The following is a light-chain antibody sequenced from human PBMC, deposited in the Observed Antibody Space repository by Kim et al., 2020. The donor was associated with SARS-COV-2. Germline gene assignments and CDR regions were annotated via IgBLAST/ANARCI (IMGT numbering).Light chain of an antibody. CDR3: QQYSSSPPLYT. V-gene: IGKV3-20*01. Sequence: EIVLTQSPGTLSLSPGERATLSCRASQSLSSNYLAWYQQKPGQAPRLLIYGASSRATGIPDRFSGSGSGTDFTLTISRLEPEDFAVYYCQQYSSSPPLYTFGQGTKLEI. J-gene: IGKJ2*01. CDR1: QSLSSNY. CDR2: GAS.